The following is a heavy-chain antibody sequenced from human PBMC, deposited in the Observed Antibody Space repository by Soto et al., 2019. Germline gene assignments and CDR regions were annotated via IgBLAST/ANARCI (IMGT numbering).Heavy chain of an antibody. D-gene: IGHD1-26*01. CDR3: ARGEQYSGRIFDY. V-gene: IGHV6-1*01. CDR2: TYYRSKWYY. J-gene: IGHJ4*01. Sequence: PSQTLSLTCAITGDSVSSNSAGWSWARQSSSRGLEWLGRTYYRSKWYYEYAVSVRGRITINPDTSKNQYSLQLNSVTPEDTAVYFCARGEQYSGRIFDYWGQGTLVTVSS. CDR1: GDSVSSNSAG.